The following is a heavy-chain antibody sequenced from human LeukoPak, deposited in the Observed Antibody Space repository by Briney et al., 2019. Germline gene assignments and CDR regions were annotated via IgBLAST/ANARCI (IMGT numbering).Heavy chain of an antibody. Sequence: GESLKISCKGSGYSFTNYWIGWVRPMPGKGLEWMGIIHPGDSNTRYSPSFQGQVTISADKSINTAYLQWSSLKASDTAMYYCARRTQNFFDPWGQGTLATVSS. D-gene: IGHD1-1*01. V-gene: IGHV5-51*01. J-gene: IGHJ5*02. CDR1: GYSFTNYW. CDR3: ARRTQNFFDP. CDR2: IHPGDSNT.